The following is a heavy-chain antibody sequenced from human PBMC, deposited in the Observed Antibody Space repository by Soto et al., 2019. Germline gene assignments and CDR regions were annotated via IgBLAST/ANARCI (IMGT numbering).Heavy chain of an antibody. D-gene: IGHD3-3*01. Sequence: GGSLRLSCAASGFTFSSYAMSWVRQAPGKGLEWVSAISGSGGSTYYADSVKGRFTISRDNSKNTLYLQMNSLRAEDTAVYYCAKCSGPYDFWSGYPPQLDYWGQGTLVTVSS. CDR1: GFTFSSYA. CDR2: ISGSGGST. V-gene: IGHV3-23*01. CDR3: AKCSGPYDFWSGYPPQLDY. J-gene: IGHJ4*02.